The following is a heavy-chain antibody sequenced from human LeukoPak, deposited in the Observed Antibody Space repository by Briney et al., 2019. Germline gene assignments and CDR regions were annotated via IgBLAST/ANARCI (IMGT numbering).Heavy chain of an antibody. V-gene: IGHV3-23*01. J-gene: IGHJ4*02. CDR3: ATGHSSGWYYFDY. CDR1: GFTFSSYA. D-gene: IGHD6-19*01. Sequence: PGGSLRLSCAASGFTFSSYAMSWVRQAPGKGLEWVSAISGSGGSTYYADSVKGRFTISRDNSKNTLYLQMNSLRAEDTAVYYCATGHSSGWYYFDYWGQGTLVTVSS. CDR2: ISGSGGST.